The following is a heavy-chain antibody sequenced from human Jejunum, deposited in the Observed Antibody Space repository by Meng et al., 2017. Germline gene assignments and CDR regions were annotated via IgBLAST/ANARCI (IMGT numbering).Heavy chain of an antibody. V-gene: IGHV3-7*01. Sequence: GESLKISCAASGFTFSSYWMSWVRQAPGKGLEWVANIKQGGSEKYSVDSVKGRFTISRDNAKNSLYLQMNSLRAEDTAVYYCARGSMVRGGYYYGMDVWGQGTTVTVSS. CDR2: IKQGGSEK. J-gene: IGHJ6*02. D-gene: IGHD3-10*01. CDR3: ARGSMVRGGYYYGMDV. CDR1: GFTFSSYW.